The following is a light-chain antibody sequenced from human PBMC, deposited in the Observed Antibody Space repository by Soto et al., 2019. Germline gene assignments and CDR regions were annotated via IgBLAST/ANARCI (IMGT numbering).Light chain of an antibody. Sequence: QSALTQPASVSGSPGQSVTISCTGPRSDIGDSNFISWHQHSPGKAPRLLIYQVNNRPSGVSGRFSGSKAGNTASLTISGLLDDDEADYFCASFRSGAILVFGSGTKVTVL. CDR3: ASFRSGAILV. CDR2: QVN. V-gene: IGLV2-14*01. CDR1: RSDIGDSNF. J-gene: IGLJ1*01.